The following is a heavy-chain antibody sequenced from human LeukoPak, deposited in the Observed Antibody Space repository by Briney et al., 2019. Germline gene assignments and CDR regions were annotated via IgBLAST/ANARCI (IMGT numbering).Heavy chain of an antibody. D-gene: IGHD2-2*01. V-gene: IGHV1-18*01. CDR3: ARDGILDHGVVWYFDY. CDR2: ISAYNGNT. Sequence: EASVKVSCKASGYTFTSYGFSMMRQAPGQGLEWMGWISAYNGNTNYAQKLQGRVTMTTDTSTSTAYMELRSLRSDDTAVYYCARDGILDHGVVWYFDYWGQGTLVTVSS. CDR1: GYTFTSYG. J-gene: IGHJ4*02.